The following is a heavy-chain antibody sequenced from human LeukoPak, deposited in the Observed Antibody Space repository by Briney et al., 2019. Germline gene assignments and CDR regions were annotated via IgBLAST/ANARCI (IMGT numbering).Heavy chain of an antibody. J-gene: IGHJ4*02. CDR3: ARFGSSGWYQGDY. Sequence: EASVKVSCKASGYSFTGYYMHWVRQAPGQGLEWMGWINPNSGGTNYAQKFQGRVTMTRDTSISTAYMELSRLRSDDTAVYYCARFGSSGWYQGDYWVQGTLVTVSS. D-gene: IGHD6-19*01. V-gene: IGHV1-2*02. CDR1: GYSFTGYY. CDR2: INPNSGGT.